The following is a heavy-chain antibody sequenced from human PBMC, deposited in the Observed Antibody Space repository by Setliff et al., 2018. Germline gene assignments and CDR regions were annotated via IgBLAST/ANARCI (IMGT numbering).Heavy chain of an antibody. CDR2: ISGSGGST. CDR1: GFTFSSYA. CDR3: AKGGGYSSSWYAVLDY. Sequence: GGSLSLSCAASGFTFSSYAMSWVRQAPGKGLEWVSAISGSGGSTYYADSVKGRFTISRDNSKNTLYLQMNSLRAEDTAVYYCAKGGGYSSSWYAVLDYWGQGTLVTVSS. V-gene: IGHV3-23*01. D-gene: IGHD6-13*01. J-gene: IGHJ4*02.